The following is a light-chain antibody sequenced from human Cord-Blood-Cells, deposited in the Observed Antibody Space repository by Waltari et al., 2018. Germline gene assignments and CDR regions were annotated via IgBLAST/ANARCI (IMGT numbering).Light chain of an antibody. J-gene: IGKJ5*01. CDR2: GAS. V-gene: IGKV3-20*01. CDR3: QQYGSSPPIT. Sequence: EIVLTQSPGTLSLSPGERATLSCRASQSVSSSYLAWYQQKPGQAPRLLIYGASSRDTGIPDRCSGSGSGTDFTLTISRLEPEDFAVYYCQQYGSSPPITFGQGTRLEIK. CDR1: QSVSSSY.